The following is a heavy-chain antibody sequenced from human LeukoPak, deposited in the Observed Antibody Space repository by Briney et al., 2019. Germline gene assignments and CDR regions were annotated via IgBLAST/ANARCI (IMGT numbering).Heavy chain of an antibody. CDR2: IYYDGSNQ. J-gene: IGHJ5*02. Sequence: GRSLRLSCVASGFRFCRHVMYWVCQAPGKGLEWVAIIYYDGSNQYYADSVKGRFTISRDNSKNTLYLQMDSLSAEDTAVYYCARDPGTCYEDIIGFNLLDPWGLGTLVTVAS. V-gene: IGHV3-33*07. CDR3: ARDPGTCYEDIIGFNLLDP. CDR1: GFRFCRHV. D-gene: IGHD5-24*01.